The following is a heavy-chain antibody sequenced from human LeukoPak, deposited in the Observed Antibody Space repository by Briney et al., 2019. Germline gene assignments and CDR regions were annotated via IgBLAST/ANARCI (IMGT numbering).Heavy chain of an antibody. CDR3: TRNRGYYVNDY. V-gene: IGHV4-59*01. D-gene: IGHD1-26*01. CDR1: GASIRSSF. Sequence: PSENLSLTCTVSGASIRSSFWNWIRQPPGRGLEWIGYLSMRGTTNYNPSLKSRVTISADTSENQFSLKVSSVTAADTAVYYCTRNRGYYVNDYWGQGILVTVSS. CDR2: LSMRGTT. J-gene: IGHJ4*02.